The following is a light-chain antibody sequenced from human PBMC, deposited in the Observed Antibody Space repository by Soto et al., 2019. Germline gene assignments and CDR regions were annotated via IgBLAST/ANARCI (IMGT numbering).Light chain of an antibody. CDR2: GNN. V-gene: IGLV1-40*01. J-gene: IGLJ3*02. Sequence: QSVLTQPPSVSGALGQRVTISCTSSSNHGINYDVHWYKQLPGTAPHLLIYGNNKRPSGVPDRFSASKSGSSASLAITGLQADEEADYYCQSYDGTTVMFGGGTQLTVL. CDR1: SSNHGINYD. CDR3: QSYDGTTVM.